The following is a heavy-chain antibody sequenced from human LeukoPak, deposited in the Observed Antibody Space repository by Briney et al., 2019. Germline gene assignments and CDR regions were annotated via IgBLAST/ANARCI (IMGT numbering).Heavy chain of an antibody. D-gene: IGHD3-9*01. V-gene: IGHV3-7*01. J-gene: IGHJ4*02. Sequence: PGGSLRLSCAASGFTFSSYWMSWVRQAPGKGLEWVANIKQDGSEKYYVDSVKGRFTISRDNAKNSLYLQMNSLRAEDTAVYCCARGGFDWLLDFDYWGQGTLVTVSS. CDR3: ARGGFDWLLDFDY. CDR2: IKQDGSEK. CDR1: GFTFSSYW.